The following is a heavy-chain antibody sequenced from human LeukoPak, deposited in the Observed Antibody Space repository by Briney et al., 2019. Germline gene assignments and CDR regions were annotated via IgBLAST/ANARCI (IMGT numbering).Heavy chain of an antibody. V-gene: IGHV3-64D*06. Sequence: GGSLRLSCSASGFTFSTFTVHWVRQAPGKGLEYVSSISSNGGTTYYADSVKGRFTISRDNSKNTLYLQMSSLRAEDTAEYYRVKSRIMDVWGQGTTVTVSS. CDR2: ISSNGGTT. CDR1: GFTFSTFT. CDR3: VKSRIMDV. J-gene: IGHJ6*02.